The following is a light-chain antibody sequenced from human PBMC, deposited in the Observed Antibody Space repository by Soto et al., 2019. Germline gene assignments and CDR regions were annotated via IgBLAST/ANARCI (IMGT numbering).Light chain of an antibody. J-gene: IGKJ2*01. CDR1: QSVSSSY. CDR2: GAS. CDR3: QLYCSSPRAMYT. Sequence: EVVLTQSPGTLSLSPGERATLSCRASQSVSSSYLAWYQQKPGQAPRLLIYGASSRATGIPDRFSGSGSGTDFTLTIRRLEPEDFAVYYCQLYCSSPRAMYTFGQGTKLEIK. V-gene: IGKV3-20*01.